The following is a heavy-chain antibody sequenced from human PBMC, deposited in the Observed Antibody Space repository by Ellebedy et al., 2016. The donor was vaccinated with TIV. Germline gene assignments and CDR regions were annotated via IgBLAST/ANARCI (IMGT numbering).Heavy chain of an antibody. V-gene: IGHV3-74*01. CDR2: INSDGRST. D-gene: IGHD3-10*01. J-gene: IGHJ4*02. Sequence: GESLKIPCAASGFTFSSNWMHWVRQAPGKGLVWVSRINSDGRSTSYADSVKGRFTISRDNAKNTLYLQMNSLRAEDTAVYYCARANYYGSGEADYWGQGTLVTVSS. CDR3: ARANYYGSGEADY. CDR1: GFTFSSNW.